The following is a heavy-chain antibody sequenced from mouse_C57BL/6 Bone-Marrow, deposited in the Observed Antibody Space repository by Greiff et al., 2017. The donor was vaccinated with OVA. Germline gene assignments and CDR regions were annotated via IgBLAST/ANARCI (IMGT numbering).Heavy chain of an antibody. CDR2: IDPSASYP. J-gene: IGHJ4*01. CDR1: GYTFTSYW. V-gene: IGHV1-59*01. CDR3: ARWRLFDSNYEGLDYAMGY. Sequence: QVQLQQPGAELARPGTSVKLSCKASGYTFTSYWMPWVKQRPGQGLAWIGVIDPSASYPNYNQKFKGKATLTVDTSSSTAYMQLSSLTSEDSAVYYCARWRLFDSNYEGLDYAMGYGGQGASVTVST. D-gene: IGHD2-5*01.